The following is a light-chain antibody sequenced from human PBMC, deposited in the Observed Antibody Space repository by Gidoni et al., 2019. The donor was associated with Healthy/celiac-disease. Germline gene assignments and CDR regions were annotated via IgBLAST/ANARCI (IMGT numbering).Light chain of an antibody. Sequence: DIKMTQSPSSLSASVGDRVTITCRASQSISSYLNWYQQKPGKAPKLLIYAASSLQSGVQSRFSGSGSGTDFTLTISSLQPEDFETYYCQQSYSTTLYTFGQGTKLEIK. CDR2: AAS. V-gene: IGKV1-39*01. J-gene: IGKJ2*01. CDR3: QQSYSTTLYT. CDR1: QSISSY.